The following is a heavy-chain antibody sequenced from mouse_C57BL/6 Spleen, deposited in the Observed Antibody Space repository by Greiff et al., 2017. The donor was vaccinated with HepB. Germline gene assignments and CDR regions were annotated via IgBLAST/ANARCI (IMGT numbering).Heavy chain of an antibody. CDR1: GFTFSDYG. D-gene: IGHD3-3*01. J-gene: IGHJ4*01. CDR2: ISSGSSTI. V-gene: IGHV5-17*01. Sequence: DVMLVESGGGLVKPGGSLKLSCAASGFTFSDYGMHWVRQAPEKGLEWVAYISSGSSTIYYADTVKGRFTISRDNAKNTLFLQMTSLRSEDTAMYYCAREGGYAMDYWGQGTSVTVSS. CDR3: AREGGYAMDY.